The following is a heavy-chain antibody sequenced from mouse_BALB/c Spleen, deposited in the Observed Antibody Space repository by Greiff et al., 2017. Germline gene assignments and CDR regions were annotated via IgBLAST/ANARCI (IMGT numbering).Heavy chain of an antibody. CDR2: ILPGSGST. V-gene: IGHV1-9*01. CDR1: GYTFSSYW. Sequence: QVQLQQSGAELMKPGASVKISCKATGYTFSSYWIEWVKQRPGHGLEWIGEILPGSGSTNYNEKFKGKATFTADTSSNTAYMQLSSLTSEDSAVYYCASHIYYYGSSFAYWGQGTLVTVSA. D-gene: IGHD1-1*01. CDR3: ASHIYYYGSSFAY. J-gene: IGHJ3*01.